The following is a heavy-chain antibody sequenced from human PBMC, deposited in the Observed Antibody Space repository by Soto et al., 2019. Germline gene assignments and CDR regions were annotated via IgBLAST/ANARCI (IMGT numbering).Heavy chain of an antibody. V-gene: IGHV3-64*01. J-gene: IGHJ4*02. Sequence: VRQAPVKVLEFVSSISSNGVSTYYANSVKGRFTISRDNSKNTRDLQXXSLRAEDXALYYFARGGSVSYYFDYLGQGTLVTVSS. CDR2: ISSNGVST. CDR3: ARGGSVSYYFDY. D-gene: IGHD2-15*01.